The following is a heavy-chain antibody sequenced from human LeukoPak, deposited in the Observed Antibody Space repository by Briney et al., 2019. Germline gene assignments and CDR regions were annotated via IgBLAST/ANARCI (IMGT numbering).Heavy chain of an antibody. J-gene: IGHJ6*03. Sequence: GGSLRLSCAASGFTFSNAWMSWVRQAPGKGLEWVGRIKSKTDGGTTDYAAPVKGRFTISRDDSKNTLYLQMNSLKTEDTAVYYCTTAPPITGTTWGYYYYYMDVWGKGTTVTVSS. V-gene: IGHV3-15*01. D-gene: IGHD1-7*01. CDR3: TTAPPITGTTWGYYYYYMDV. CDR2: IKSKTDGGTT. CDR1: GFTFSNAW.